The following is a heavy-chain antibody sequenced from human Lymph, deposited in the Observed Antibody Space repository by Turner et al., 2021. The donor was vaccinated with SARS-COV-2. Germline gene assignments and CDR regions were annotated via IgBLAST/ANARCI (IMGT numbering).Heavy chain of an antibody. CDR2: IIPMLGIA. CDR3: ARIGYSGYDPEDY. Sequence: QVQLVQSGAEVKQPGYSVKVSCKASGGTFSCYAISWVRPAPGQGLEWMGGIIPMLGIANYAQKFQGRVTITADKSTSTSYMELSSLRSEDTAVYYCARIGYSGYDPEDYWGQGTQVTVSS. V-gene: IGHV1-69*10. J-gene: IGHJ4*02. D-gene: IGHD5-12*01. CDR1: GGTFSCYA.